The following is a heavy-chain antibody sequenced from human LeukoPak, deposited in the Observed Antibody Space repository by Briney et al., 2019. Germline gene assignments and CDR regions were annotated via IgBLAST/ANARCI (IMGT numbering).Heavy chain of an antibody. J-gene: IGHJ2*01. D-gene: IGHD3-9*01. Sequence: PSETLSLTCTVSGGSISSGSYYWSWIRQPAGKGLEWIGRIYTSGSTYYNPSLKSRVTISVDTSKNQFSLKLSSVTAADTAVYYCARQYSDILTGYHRGELYWYFDLWGRGTLVTVSS. CDR3: ARQYSDILTGYHRGELYWYFDL. CDR1: GGSISSGSYY. V-gene: IGHV4-61*02. CDR2: IYTSGST.